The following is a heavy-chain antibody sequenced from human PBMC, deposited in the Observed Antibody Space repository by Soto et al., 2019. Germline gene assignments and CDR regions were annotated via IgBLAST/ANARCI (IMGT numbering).Heavy chain of an antibody. V-gene: IGHV3-30*18. D-gene: IGHD4-17*01. CDR2: ISYDGSNK. J-gene: IGHJ4*02. Sequence: GGSLRLSCAASGFTFSSYAMNWVRQTPGKGLEWVALISYDGSNKYYADSVKGRFTISRDNPKNTLYLQMNSLRAEDTAMYYCPKKGHIYGDAHSFDSGGQGPLVPVSS. CDR1: GFTFSSYA. CDR3: PKKGHIYGDAHSFDS.